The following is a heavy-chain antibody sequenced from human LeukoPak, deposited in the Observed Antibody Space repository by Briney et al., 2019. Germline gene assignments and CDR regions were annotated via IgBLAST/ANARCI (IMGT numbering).Heavy chain of an antibody. D-gene: IGHD2-15*01. Sequence: SETLSLTCAVYGGSFSGYYWNWIRQPPGKGLEWIGEINHSGSTNYNPSLKSRVTISVDTSKNQFSLKLSSVTAADTAVYYCARGRGYCGGGSCYSYWFDPWGQGTLVTVSS. V-gene: IGHV4-34*01. CDR1: GGSFSGYY. CDR3: ARGRGYCGGGSCYSYWFDP. J-gene: IGHJ5*02. CDR2: INHSGST.